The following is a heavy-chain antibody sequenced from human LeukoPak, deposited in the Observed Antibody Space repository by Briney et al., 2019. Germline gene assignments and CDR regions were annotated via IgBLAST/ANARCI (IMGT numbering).Heavy chain of an antibody. J-gene: IGHJ3*02. CDR2: IYSGGST. V-gene: IGHV3-53*01. CDR1: GFTVSSNY. Sequence: GGSLRLSCAASGFTVSSNYMSRVRQAPGKGLEWVSVIYSGGSTYYADSVKGRFTISRDNSKNTLYLQMNSLRAEDTAVYYCARDRGIAAAGHDAFDIWGQGTMVTVSS. D-gene: IGHD6-13*01. CDR3: ARDRGIAAAGHDAFDI.